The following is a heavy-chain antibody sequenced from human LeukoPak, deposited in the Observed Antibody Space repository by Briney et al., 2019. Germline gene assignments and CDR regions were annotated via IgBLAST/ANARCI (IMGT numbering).Heavy chain of an antibody. CDR3: ARHDLGPTGAFDI. Sequence: SETLSLTCTVSGGSISSYYWSWIRQPPGKGLEWIGYIYYSGSTNYNPSLKSRVTISVDTSKNQFSLKLSSVTAADTAVYYCARHDLGPTGAFDIWGQGTMVTVSS. CDR1: GGSISSYY. CDR2: IYYSGST. V-gene: IGHV4-59*08. J-gene: IGHJ3*02. D-gene: IGHD3-16*01.